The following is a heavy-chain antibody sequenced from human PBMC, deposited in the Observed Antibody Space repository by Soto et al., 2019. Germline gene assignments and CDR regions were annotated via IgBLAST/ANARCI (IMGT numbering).Heavy chain of an antibody. CDR1: GYTFPDYY. D-gene: IGHD6-13*01. V-gene: IGHV1-2*02. Sequence: QLHLVQSGAEVNKPGASVRVSCKASGYTFPDYYIHWVRQAPGQGLEWMGWINPKSGVTNSAQKFQGRITMTRDTSITTAYLELSSLRSDDTAVYYCARGPKQTPRHSNSWFVPDYWGQGSLVTVSS. CDR2: INPKSGVT. CDR3: ARGPKQTPRHSNSWFVPDY. J-gene: IGHJ4*02.